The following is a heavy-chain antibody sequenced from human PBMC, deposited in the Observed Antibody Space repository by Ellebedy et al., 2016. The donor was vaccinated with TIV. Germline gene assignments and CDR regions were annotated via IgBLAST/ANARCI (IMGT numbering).Heavy chain of an antibody. CDR2: IKEDGSVK. V-gene: IGHV3-7*01. CDR1: GFGFSNFL. CDR3: VPQEIPFDY. Sequence: GESLKISCAASGFGFSNFLMTWVRQAPGEGLEWVTNIKEDGSVKDYMDSVTGRSTISRDNAKNSVYLQMNSLRAEETAVYSCVPQEIPFDYWGQGTLVTVSS. D-gene: IGHD5-24*01. J-gene: IGHJ4*02.